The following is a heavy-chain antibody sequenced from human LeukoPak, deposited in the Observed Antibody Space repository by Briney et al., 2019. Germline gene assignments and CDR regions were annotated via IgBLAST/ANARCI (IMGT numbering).Heavy chain of an antibody. CDR2: INPHSGGT. J-gene: IGHJ4*02. Sequence: ASVKVSCKASGYTFIGYYMHWVRQAPGQGLEWMGWINPHSGGTNSEQNFQGRVTMSRDTSISTVYMELSRLRSDDTALYYCAREGVIGDGYNFFDYWGQGTLGPVSS. V-gene: IGHV1-2*02. D-gene: IGHD5-24*01. CDR3: AREGVIGDGYNFFDY. CDR1: GYTFIGYY.